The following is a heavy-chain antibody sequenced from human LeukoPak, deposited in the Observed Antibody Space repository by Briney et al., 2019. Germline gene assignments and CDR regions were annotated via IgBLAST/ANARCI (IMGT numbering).Heavy chain of an antibody. Sequence: SVKVSCKASGGTFSWYAISWVRQAPGQGLEWMGGIIPIFGTANYAQKFQGRVTITADESTSTAYMEVSSLRSEDTAVYYCARAYSGYDFFDYWGQGILVTVSS. CDR2: IIPIFGTA. D-gene: IGHD5-12*01. V-gene: IGHV1-69*13. CDR3: ARAYSGYDFFDY. J-gene: IGHJ4*02. CDR1: GGTFSWYA.